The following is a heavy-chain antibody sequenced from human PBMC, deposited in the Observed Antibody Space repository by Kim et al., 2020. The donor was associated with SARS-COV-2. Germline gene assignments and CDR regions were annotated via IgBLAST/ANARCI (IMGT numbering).Heavy chain of an antibody. D-gene: IGHD6-13*01. V-gene: IGHV4-34*01. CDR2: INHSGST. CDR1: GGSFSGYY. Sequence: SETLSLTCAVYGGSFSGYYWSWIRQPPGKGLEWIGEINHSGSTNYNPSLKSRVTISVDTSKNQFSLKLSSVTAADTAVYYCARVSAFYKTIAAAGAYYFDYWGQGTLVTVSS. CDR3: ARVSAFYKTIAAAGAYYFDY. J-gene: IGHJ4*02.